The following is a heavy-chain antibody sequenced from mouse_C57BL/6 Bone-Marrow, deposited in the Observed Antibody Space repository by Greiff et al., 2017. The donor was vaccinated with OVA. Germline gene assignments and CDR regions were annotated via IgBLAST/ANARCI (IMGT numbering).Heavy chain of an antibody. CDR1: GFNITDDY. CDR2: IDPENGDT. CDR3: TTQADFDY. D-gene: IGHD3-2*02. Sequence: VQLQESGAELVRPGASVKLSCTASGFNITDDYMNWVKQRPEQGLEWIGWIDPENGDTEYASKFQGKATITADTSSNTAYLQLSSLTSEDAAVYYCTTQADFDYWGQGTTLTVSS. J-gene: IGHJ2*01. V-gene: IGHV14-4*01.